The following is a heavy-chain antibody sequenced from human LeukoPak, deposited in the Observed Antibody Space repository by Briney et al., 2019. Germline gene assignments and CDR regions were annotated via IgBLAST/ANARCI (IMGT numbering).Heavy chain of an antibody. J-gene: IGHJ3*02. CDR1: GASVATGDYY. CDR3: ARGVAITWTGSYSGGWNDAFDI. CDR2: IYSSGYT. Sequence: SETLSLTCTVSGASVATGDYYWTWIRQPAGKTLEWIGRIYSSGYTVYSPSLKSRVTISLDTSKNQFSLTLNSVTDADTAVYYCARGVAITWTGSYSGGWNDAFDIWGQGTMVTVS. V-gene: IGHV4-61*02. D-gene: IGHD6-19*01.